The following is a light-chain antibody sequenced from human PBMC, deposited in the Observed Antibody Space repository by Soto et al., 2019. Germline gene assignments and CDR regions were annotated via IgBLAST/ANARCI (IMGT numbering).Light chain of an antibody. J-gene: IGKJ5*01. CDR2: DAS. V-gene: IGKV3-11*01. Sequence: IVWKLSRATLSLSKKESGTLSGMASQSGSSYLAWYQQKPGQAPRLLIYDASNRATGIPARFSGSGSGTDFTLTIRCLEPEDFAVYYSQGRSNWPCAFCQASRLEI. CDR3: QGRSNWPCA. CDR1: QSGSSY.